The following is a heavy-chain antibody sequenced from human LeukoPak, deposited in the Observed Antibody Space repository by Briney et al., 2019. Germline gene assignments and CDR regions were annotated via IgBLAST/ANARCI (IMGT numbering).Heavy chain of an antibody. V-gene: IGHV1-46*01. CDR2: INPSGGST. CDR3: ARDHVYSRSWYAHAYFQH. CDR1: GYTFTSYY. Sequence: ALVKVSCKASGYTFTSYYMHWVRQAPGQGLEWMGIINPSGGSTSYAQKFQGRVAMTRDTSTNTVYMELSSLRSEDTAVYYCARDHVYSRSWYAHAYFQHWGQGTLVTVSS. D-gene: IGHD6-13*01. J-gene: IGHJ1*01.